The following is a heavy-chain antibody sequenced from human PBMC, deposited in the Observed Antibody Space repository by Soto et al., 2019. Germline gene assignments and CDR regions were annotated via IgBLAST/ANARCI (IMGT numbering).Heavy chain of an antibody. J-gene: IGHJ3*02. V-gene: IGHV4-34*01. CDR2: INHSGST. CDR3: ARGSQAARPDHEVKAFDI. CDR1: GGSFSGYY. Sequence: SQTLSLTCAVYGGSFSGYYWSWIRQPPGKGLEWIGEINHSGSTNYNPSLKSRVTISVDTSKNQFSLKLSSVTAADTAVYYCARGSQAARPDHEVKAFDIWGQGTMVTVSS. D-gene: IGHD6-6*01.